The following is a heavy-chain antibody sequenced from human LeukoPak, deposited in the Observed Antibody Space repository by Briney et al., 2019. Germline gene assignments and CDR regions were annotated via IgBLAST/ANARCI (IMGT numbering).Heavy chain of an antibody. CDR2: INPDGGST. V-gene: IGHV1-46*01. D-gene: IGHD6-19*01. Sequence: ASVKVSCKASGYTFPSYYMHWVRQAPGQGLEWMGIINPDGGSTSYAQKFQGRVTMTRDMSTSTVYMELSNLRSEDTAVYYCARDKLQWHSPVDNWGQGTLVTVSS. J-gene: IGHJ4*02. CDR3: ARDKLQWHSPVDN. CDR1: GYTFPSYY.